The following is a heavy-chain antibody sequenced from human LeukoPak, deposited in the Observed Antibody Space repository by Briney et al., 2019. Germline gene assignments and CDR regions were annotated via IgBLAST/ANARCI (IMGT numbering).Heavy chain of an antibody. CDR1: DGSISSYY. CDR3: ARRSSSLTYYYGMDV. D-gene: IGHD2-2*01. Sequence: SSETLSLTCTVSDGSISSYYWNWIRQPPGKGLEWIGYIYHSGSTNYNPSLKSRVTISVDTSKNQFSLKLSSVTAADTAVYYCARRSSSLTYYYGMDVWGQGTTVTVSS. V-gene: IGHV4-59*08. CDR2: IYHSGST. J-gene: IGHJ6*02.